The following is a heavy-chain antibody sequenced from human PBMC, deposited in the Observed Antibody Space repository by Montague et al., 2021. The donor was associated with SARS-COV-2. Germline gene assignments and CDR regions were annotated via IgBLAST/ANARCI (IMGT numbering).Heavy chain of an antibody. J-gene: IGHJ6*03. V-gene: IGHV4-34*01. CDR1: GGSFSDYY. CDR3: ARFLRRVAPAATGHWEKNYDYYCMDD. D-gene: IGHD2-2*01. Sequence: SETLSLTCAVYGGSFSDYYWSWIRQPPGKGLEWIGEINHSGSTNYNPSLKSRVTISVDTSKNQFSLKLSSVTAADTAVYYCARFLRRVAPAATGHWEKNYDYYCMDDWGKGTAVTVFS. CDR2: INHSGST.